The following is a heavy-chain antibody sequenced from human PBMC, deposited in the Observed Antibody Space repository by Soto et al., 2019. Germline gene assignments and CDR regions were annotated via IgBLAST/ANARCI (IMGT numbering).Heavy chain of an antibody. CDR2: IYHSGST. CDR3: ARDHGSGSYSYYYYGMDV. V-gene: IGHV4-4*02. CDR1: GGSISSSNW. J-gene: IGHJ6*02. D-gene: IGHD3-10*01. Sequence: PSETLSLTCAVSGGSISSSNWWSWVRKPPGKGLEWIGEIYHSGSTNYNPSLKSRVTISVDKSKNQFSLKLSSVTAADTAVYYCARDHGSGSYSYYYYGMDVWGQGTTVTVSS.